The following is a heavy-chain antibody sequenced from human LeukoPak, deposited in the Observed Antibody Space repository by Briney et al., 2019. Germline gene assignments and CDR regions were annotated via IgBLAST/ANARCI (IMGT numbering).Heavy chain of an antibody. CDR1: GGSISSSSYY. CDR2: IYYSGST. CDR3: ASFRYYYGSGSYYNVHY. J-gene: IGHJ4*02. Sequence: SETLSLTCTVSGGSISSSSYYWGWIRQPPGKGLEWIGSIYYSGSTYYNPSLKSRVTISVDTSKNQFSLKLSSVTAADTAVYYCASFRYYYGSGSYYNVHYWGQGTLVTVSS. D-gene: IGHD3-10*01. V-gene: IGHV4-39*07.